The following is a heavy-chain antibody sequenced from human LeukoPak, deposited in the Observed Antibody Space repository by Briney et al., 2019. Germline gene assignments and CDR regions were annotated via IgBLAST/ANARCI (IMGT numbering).Heavy chain of an antibody. Sequence: ASAKVSCKASGYIFTSYGISWVRQAPGQGLEWMGWISTYNGDTNYAQDFQDRVTMTTDTSTTTAYMELRSLRSDDTAVYYCARDLTTVTPIDYWGQGTLITVSS. CDR1: GYIFTSYG. CDR3: ARDLTTVTPIDY. D-gene: IGHD4-17*01. CDR2: ISTYNGDT. V-gene: IGHV1-18*01. J-gene: IGHJ4*02.